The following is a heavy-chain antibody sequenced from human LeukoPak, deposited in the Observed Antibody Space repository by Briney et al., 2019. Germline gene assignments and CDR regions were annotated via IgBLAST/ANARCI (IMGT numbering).Heavy chain of an antibody. J-gene: IGHJ4*02. CDR3: ARGHYYDTTGYYNFDC. Sequence: ASVKVSCKASGYTFTNYGISRVRQAPGQGLEWMGWISAYNGNTNYAQRLQGRVTVTRDTSTNTAYMELRSLRSDDTAVYYCARGHYYDTTGYYNFDCWGQGTLVTVSS. D-gene: IGHD3-22*01. V-gene: IGHV1-18*01. CDR1: GYTFTNYG. CDR2: ISAYNGNT.